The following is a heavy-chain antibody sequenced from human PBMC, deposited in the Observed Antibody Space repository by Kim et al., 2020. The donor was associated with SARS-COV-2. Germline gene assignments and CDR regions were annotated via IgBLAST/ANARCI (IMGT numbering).Heavy chain of an antibody. Sequence: GGSLRLSCAASGFTFSSYAMHWVRQAPGKGLEWVAVISYDGSNKYYADSVKGRFTISRDNSKNTLYLQMNSLRAEDTAVYYCAREYYGSGSYYNLDYWGQGTLVTVSS. CDR3: AREYYGSGSYYNLDY. D-gene: IGHD3-10*01. CDR2: ISYDGSNK. V-gene: IGHV3-30*04. CDR1: GFTFSSYA. J-gene: IGHJ4*02.